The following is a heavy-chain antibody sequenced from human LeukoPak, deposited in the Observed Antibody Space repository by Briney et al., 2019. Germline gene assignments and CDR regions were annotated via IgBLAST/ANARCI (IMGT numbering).Heavy chain of an antibody. Sequence: GGSLRLSCAASGFTFRSYEMNWVRQAPGKGLEWISYISSSAASLYHADSVKGRFTISRDNTQNSLYLQMNSLRAEDTAVYYCARVSSSSSYYFDYWGQGTLVTVSS. CDR1: GFTFRSYE. J-gene: IGHJ4*02. V-gene: IGHV3-48*03. CDR2: ISSSAASL. CDR3: ARVSSSSSYYFDY. D-gene: IGHD6-13*01.